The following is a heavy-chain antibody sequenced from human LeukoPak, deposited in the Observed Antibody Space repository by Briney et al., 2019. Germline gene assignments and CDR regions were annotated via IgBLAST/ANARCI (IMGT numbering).Heavy chain of an antibody. CDR2: INTDGSST. CDR3: ARSTAARSFDY. Sequence: GGSLRLSCAASGFTFGSYWMHWVRQAPGKGPVWVSRINTDGSSTNYADSVKGRFTISRDNAKNTLFLQMNSLRVEDTAVYYCARSTAARSFDYWGRGTLVTVSS. D-gene: IGHD6-6*01. CDR1: GFTFGSYW. V-gene: IGHV3-74*01. J-gene: IGHJ4*02.